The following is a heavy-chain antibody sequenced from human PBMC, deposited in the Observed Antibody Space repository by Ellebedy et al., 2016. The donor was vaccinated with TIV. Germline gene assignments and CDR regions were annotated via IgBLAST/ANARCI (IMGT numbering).Heavy chain of an antibody. Sequence: AASVKVTCKASGYTFANKHDIHWVRQAPGQGLEWMGIIHPGEGSTNYAQKFQGRVTMTRDTSTSTVYMELSSLRSEDTAVYYCPRTSDCSGGSCNDYYYGMDVWGHGTTVTVSS. CDR2: IHPGEGST. V-gene: IGHV1-46*01. J-gene: IGHJ6*02. D-gene: IGHD2-15*01. CDR3: PRTSDCSGGSCNDYYYGMDV. CDR1: GYTFANKHD.